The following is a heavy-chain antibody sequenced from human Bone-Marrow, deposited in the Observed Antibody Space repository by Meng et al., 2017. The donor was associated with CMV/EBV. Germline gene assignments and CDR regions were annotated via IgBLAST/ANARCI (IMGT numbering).Heavy chain of an antibody. CDR3: ARGETVRAIFGVVITNNWFDP. D-gene: IGHD3-3*01. CDR1: GGSISSGGYY. CDR2: IYYSGST. J-gene: IGHJ5*02. Sequence: SETLSLTCTVSGGSISSGGYYWSWIRRHPGKGLEWIGYIYYSGSTYYNPSLKSRVTISVDTPKNQFSLKLSSVTAADTAVYYCARGETVRAIFGVVITNNWFDPWGQGTLVTVSS. V-gene: IGHV4-31*03.